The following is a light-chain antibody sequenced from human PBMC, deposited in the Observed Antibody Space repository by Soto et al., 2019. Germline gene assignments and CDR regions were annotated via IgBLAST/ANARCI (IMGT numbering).Light chain of an antibody. CDR3: AVWDDSLNGLI. J-gene: IGLJ7*01. CDR2: SNN. CDR1: SSNIESNT. V-gene: IGLV1-44*01. Sequence: QSVLTQPPSASGTPGQRVTFSCSGSSSNIESNTVNWYQQLPGTAPKHLIYSNNQRPSGVPDRFSGSKSGTSASLAINGLQSEDEADYYCAVWDDSLNGLIFGGGTQLTVL.